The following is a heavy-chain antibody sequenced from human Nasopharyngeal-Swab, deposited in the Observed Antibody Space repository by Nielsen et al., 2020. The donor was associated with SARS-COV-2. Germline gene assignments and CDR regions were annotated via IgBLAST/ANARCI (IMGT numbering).Heavy chain of an antibody. Sequence: GESLKISCAASGFTFSSYAMSWVRQAPGKGLEWVSAISGSGGSTYYADSVKGRFTISRDNSKNTLYLQMNSLRAEDTAVYYCARGGSYSSSWYPTYWGQGTLVTVSS. D-gene: IGHD6-13*01. CDR1: GFTFSSYA. CDR2: ISGSGGST. CDR3: ARGGSYSSSWYPTY. J-gene: IGHJ4*02. V-gene: IGHV3-23*01.